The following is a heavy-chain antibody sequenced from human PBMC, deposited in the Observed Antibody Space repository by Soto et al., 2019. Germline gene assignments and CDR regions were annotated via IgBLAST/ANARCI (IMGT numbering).Heavy chain of an antibody. CDR2: IYHSGST. Sequence: PSETLSLTCAVSGYSISSGYYWGWIRQPPGKGLEWIGSIYHSGSTYYNPSLKSRVTISVDTSKNQFSLKLSSVTAADTAVYYCAGSPCISITCDSFYSMDVWGQGTTVTVSS. CDR1: GYSISSGYY. D-gene: IGHD2-2*01. J-gene: IGHJ6*02. V-gene: IGHV4-38-2*01. CDR3: AGSPCISITCDSFYSMDV.